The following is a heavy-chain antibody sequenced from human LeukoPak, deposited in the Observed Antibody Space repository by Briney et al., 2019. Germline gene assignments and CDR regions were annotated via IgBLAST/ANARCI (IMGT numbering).Heavy chain of an antibody. CDR1: GFTYNNYW. CDR3: AELGITMIGGV. CDR2: IKPDGSET. D-gene: IGHD3-10*02. V-gene: IGHV3-7*01. Sequence: GGSLRLSCAASGFTYNNYWMNWVRQAPGKGLEWVGNIKPDGSETYSVDSVKGRFTISRDNAKNSLFLQMNSLGVEDTAVYYCAELGITMIGGVWGKGTTVTISS. J-gene: IGHJ6*04.